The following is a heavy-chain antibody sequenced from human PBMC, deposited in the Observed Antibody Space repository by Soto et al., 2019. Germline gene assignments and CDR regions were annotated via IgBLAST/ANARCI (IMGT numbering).Heavy chain of an antibody. Sequence: SETLSLTCTVSGGSISRYYWSWIRQPPGKGLEWIGYIYYSGSTNYNPSLKSRVTISVDTSKNQFSLKLSSVTAADTAVYYCARAIDYDSSGYYPRRGDAFDICDQGPMGTLS. D-gene: IGHD3-22*01. CDR1: GGSISRYY. V-gene: IGHV4-59*01. CDR2: IYYSGST. J-gene: IGHJ3*02. CDR3: ARAIDYDSSGYYPRRGDAFDI.